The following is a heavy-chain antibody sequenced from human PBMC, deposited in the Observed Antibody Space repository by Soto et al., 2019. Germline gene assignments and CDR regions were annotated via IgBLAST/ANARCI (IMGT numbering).Heavy chain of an antibody. CDR1: GFTFSSYA. J-gene: IGHJ4*02. D-gene: IGHD2-15*01. V-gene: IGHV3-23*01. CDR2: ITGNGGNT. CDR3: AKVWSIVVVPGLFDF. Sequence: EVQLLESGGGLVQPGGSLRLSCAASGFTFSSYAMTWVRQAPGKGLQWVSTITGNGGNTYYADSVKGRFAISRDSSKNTLYLEMSSLRADDTAVYYCAKVWSIVVVPGLFDFWGQGTLVTVSS.